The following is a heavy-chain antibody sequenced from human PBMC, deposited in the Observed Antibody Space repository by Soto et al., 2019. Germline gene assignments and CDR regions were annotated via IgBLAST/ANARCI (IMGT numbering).Heavy chain of an antibody. D-gene: IGHD2-15*01. CDR3: ARGGTKVVTGDAFDI. J-gene: IGHJ3*02. CDR2: IIPILAIA. CDR1: GGTFSSYT. V-gene: IGHV1-69*02. Sequence: QVQLVQSGAEVKKPGSSVKVSCKASGGTFSSYTISWVRQAPGQGHEWMGRIIPILAIANYAQKFQGRVTINADKSTSTVYMELSSLRSEDTAVYYCARGGTKVVTGDAFDIWGQGTMVTVSS.